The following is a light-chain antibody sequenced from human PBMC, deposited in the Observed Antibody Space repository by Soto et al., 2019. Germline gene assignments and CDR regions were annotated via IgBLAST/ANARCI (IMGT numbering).Light chain of an antibody. CDR3: QQANSFPLS. CDR1: QSISSW. V-gene: IGKV1-12*01. J-gene: IGKJ5*01. CDR2: AAS. Sequence: IPLTQSPSSLAASVGDRVSITCRASQSISSWLAGYQQKPGKAPNLLLYAASSLQSGVSSGFSGSGSGTNFTLTINSLQPEDHAIYYCQQANSFPLSFGQGTRLEIK.